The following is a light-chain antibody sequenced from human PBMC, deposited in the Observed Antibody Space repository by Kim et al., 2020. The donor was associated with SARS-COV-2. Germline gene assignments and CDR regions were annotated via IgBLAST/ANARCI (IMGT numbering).Light chain of an antibody. Sequence: IVMTQSPATLSVSPGEKDTLSCRASQSVSSNLAWYQQKPGQAPRLLIFGSSTRATGIPARFSGSGSGTEFTLTISSLQSEDFAVYYCQQYHNWPLTFGGGTKVDIK. CDR1: QSVSSN. J-gene: IGKJ4*01. CDR2: GSS. CDR3: QQYHNWPLT. V-gene: IGKV3-15*01.